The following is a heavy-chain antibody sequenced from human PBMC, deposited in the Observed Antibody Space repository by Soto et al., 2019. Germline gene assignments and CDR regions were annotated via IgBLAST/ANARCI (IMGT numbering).Heavy chain of an antibody. J-gene: IGHJ4*02. Sequence: GGSLRLSCAASGFTFSSYGMHWVRQAPGKGLEWVAVIWYDGSNKYYADSVKGRFTISRDNSKNTLHLQMNSLRAEDTAVYYCARDRWFGEFDYWGQGTLVTVSS. CDR3: ARDRWFGEFDY. D-gene: IGHD3-10*01. CDR1: GFTFSSYG. CDR2: IWYDGSNK. V-gene: IGHV3-33*01.